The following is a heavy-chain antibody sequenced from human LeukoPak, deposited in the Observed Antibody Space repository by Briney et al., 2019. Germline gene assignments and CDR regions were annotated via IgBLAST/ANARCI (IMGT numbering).Heavy chain of an antibody. CDR3: LSGPGH. CDR2: INEDGSEK. V-gene: IGHV3-7*01. J-gene: IGHJ4*02. Sequence: GSLTFTCEERGFIYKYKWLGSPRQATGKGLEWVANINEDGSEKYYVDSVRGRFTISRDNAKNSLYLQMNILRPEDTAVFYCLSGPGHCGQGTLVTVSS. CDR1: GFIYKYKW.